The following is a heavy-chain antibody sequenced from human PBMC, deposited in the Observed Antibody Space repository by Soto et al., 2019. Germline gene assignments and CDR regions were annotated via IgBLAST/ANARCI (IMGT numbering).Heavy chain of an antibody. CDR1: GLFVSGYY. D-gene: IGHD3-10*01. CDR3: AIGGGQIYYKGLDD. Sequence: PGGALRLSCAASGLFVSGYYLSLIRQAPGKALECVAYISGTGDTKYYADSVTGRFTISRDNPKNSLYLQMNSLRPEDAAVYYCAIGGGQIYYKGLDDCGQPPTVTVSX. J-gene: IGHJ6*02. CDR2: ISGTGDTK. V-gene: IGHV3-11*01.